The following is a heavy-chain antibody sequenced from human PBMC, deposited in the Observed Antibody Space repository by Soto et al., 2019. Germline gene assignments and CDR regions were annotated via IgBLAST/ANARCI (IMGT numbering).Heavy chain of an antibody. CDR1: GFTFSDHY. CDR2: IRDKTKSYTT. D-gene: IGHD2-15*01. V-gene: IGHV3-72*01. CDR3: GRGNYGGSGRPFDY. J-gene: IGHJ4*02. Sequence: EVQLVESGGGLVQPGGSLRLVCAASGFTFSDHYIDWVRQAPGKGLEWVGRIRDKTKSYTTDYAASVKGRFIISRDDSKKSVYLQMNSVRIEDTAVYYCGRGNYGGSGRPFDYWGQGTLVTVSS.